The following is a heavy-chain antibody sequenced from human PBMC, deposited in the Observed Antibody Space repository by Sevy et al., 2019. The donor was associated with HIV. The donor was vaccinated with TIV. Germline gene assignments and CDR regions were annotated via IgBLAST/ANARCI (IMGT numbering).Heavy chain of an antibody. CDR3: ARAPSITICGVDPESYMDV. J-gene: IGHJ6*03. D-gene: IGHD3-3*01. CDR2: IYRSGST. Sequence: SETLSLTCAVSGGSISSSNWWSWVRQPPGKGLEWIGEIYRSGSTNYNPSLKSRVTISVDKSKNQFSLKLSSVTAADTAVYYCARAPSITICGVDPESYMDVWGKGTTVTVSS. CDR1: GGSISSSNW. V-gene: IGHV4-4*02.